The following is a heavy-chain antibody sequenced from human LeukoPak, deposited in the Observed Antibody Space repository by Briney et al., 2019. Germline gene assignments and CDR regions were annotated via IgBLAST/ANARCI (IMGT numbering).Heavy chain of an antibody. D-gene: IGHD5-12*01. Sequence: PSETLSLTCTVSGGSVSRGSYYWSWIRQPPGKGLEWIGYVYYSGSTNYNPSLKSRFTISVDTPKTQFSLKLSSVDAAATAVYYCASSMSGSAFTPFVSWGPGTLVTVSS. V-gene: IGHV4-61*01. CDR2: VYYSGST. J-gene: IGHJ4*02. CDR1: GGSVSRGSYY. CDR3: ASSMSGSAFTPFVS.